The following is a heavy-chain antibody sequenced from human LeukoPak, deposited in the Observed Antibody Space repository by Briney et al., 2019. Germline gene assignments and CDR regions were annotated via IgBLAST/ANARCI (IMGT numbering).Heavy chain of an antibody. CDR3: ARESSHSSSYYFDY. CDR2: IYHSGST. Sequence: SETLSLTCTDPGGSINTYYWSWIRQPPGKGLEWIGDIYHSGSTNYNPSLKSRATMSVDTSKNQFSLKLSSVTAADTAVYYCARESSHSSSYYFDYWGQGTLVTVSS. CDR1: GGSINTYY. J-gene: IGHJ4*02. V-gene: IGHV4-59*01. D-gene: IGHD6-6*01.